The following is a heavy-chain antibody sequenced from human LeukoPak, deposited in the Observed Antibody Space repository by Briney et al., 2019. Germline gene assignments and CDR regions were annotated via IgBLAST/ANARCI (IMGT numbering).Heavy chain of an antibody. J-gene: IGHJ5*02. CDR3: ASSFYYDSSGYYYENWFDP. CDR2: ISAYNGNT. V-gene: IGHV1-18*01. CDR1: GYTLTELS. Sequence: ASVKVSCKVSGYTLTELSMHWVRQAPGQGLEWMGWISAYNGNTNYAQKLQGRVTMTTDTSTSTAYMELRSLRSDDTAVYYCASSFYYDSSGYYYENWFDPWGQGTLVTVSS. D-gene: IGHD3-22*01.